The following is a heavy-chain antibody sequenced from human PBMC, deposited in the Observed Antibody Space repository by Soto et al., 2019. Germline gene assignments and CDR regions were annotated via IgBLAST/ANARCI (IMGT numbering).Heavy chain of an antibody. CDR3: AHLVIAAAGTDLDAFDI. V-gene: IGHV1-46*03. CDR1: GYTFTSYY. D-gene: IGHD6-13*01. Sequence: QVQLVQSGAEVKKPGASVKVSCKASGYTFTSYYMHWVRQAPGQGLEWMGIINPSGGSTSYAQKFQGRVTMTRDTSTSTVYMELSSLRSEDTAVYYCAHLVIAAAGTDLDAFDIWGQGTMVTVSS. CDR2: INPSGGST. J-gene: IGHJ3*02.